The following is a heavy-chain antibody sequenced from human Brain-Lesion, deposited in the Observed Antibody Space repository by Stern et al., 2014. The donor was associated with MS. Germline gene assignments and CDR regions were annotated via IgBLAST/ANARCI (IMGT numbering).Heavy chain of an antibody. CDR3: ANSLGTYSRCGGDCYSRADY. V-gene: IGHV3-30*18. CDR1: GFTFTNYG. Sequence: QVQLVQSGGGVVQPGRSLRLSCAASGFTFTNYGMHWVRQAPGKGLEWVAVISYDGSDKYYADSVKGRFTISRDNYKNTLYLQMNSLRGEDTAMYYCANSLGTYSRCGGDCYSRADYWGQGTLVTVFS. D-gene: IGHD2-21*02. CDR2: ISYDGSDK. J-gene: IGHJ4*02.